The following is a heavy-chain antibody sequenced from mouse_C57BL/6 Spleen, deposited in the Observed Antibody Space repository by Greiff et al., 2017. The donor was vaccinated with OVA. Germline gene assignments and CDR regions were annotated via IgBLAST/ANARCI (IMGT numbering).Heavy chain of an antibody. V-gene: IGHV10-1*01. CDR2: IRSKSNNYAT. CDR1: GFSFNTYA. D-gene: IGHD1-1*01. Sequence: EVQRVESGGGLVQPKGSLKLSCAASGFSFNTYAMNWVRQAPGKGLEWVARIRSKSNNYATYYADSVKDRFTISRDDSESMLYLQMNNLKTEDTAMYYCVRQRRITTVVAHYYAMDYWGQGTSVTVSS. J-gene: IGHJ4*01. CDR3: VRQRRITTVVAHYYAMDY.